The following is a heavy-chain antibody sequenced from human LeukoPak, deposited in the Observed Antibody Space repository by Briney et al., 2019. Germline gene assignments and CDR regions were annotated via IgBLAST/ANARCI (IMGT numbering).Heavy chain of an antibody. D-gene: IGHD5-18*01. CDR1: GGSISSYY. V-gene: IGHV4-59*01. CDR2: IYYSGST. CDR3: ARGYSYGYDFDY. Sequence: TSETLSLTCTVSGGSISSYYWSWIRQPPGKGLEWIGYIYYSGSTNHNPSLKSRVTISVDTSKNQFSLKLSSVTAADTAVYYCARGYSYGYDFDYWGQGTLVTVSS. J-gene: IGHJ4*02.